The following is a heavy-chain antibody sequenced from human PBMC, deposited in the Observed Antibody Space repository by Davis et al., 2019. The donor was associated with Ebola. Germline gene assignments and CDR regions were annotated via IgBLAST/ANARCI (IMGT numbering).Heavy chain of an antibody. D-gene: IGHD5-12*01. Sequence: SVKVSCKASGGTFSSYAISWVRQAPGQGLEWMGGIIPIFGTANYAQKFQGRVTITADESTSTAYMELSSLRSEDTAVYYCARLCSGYDCYYYYGMDVWGQGTTVTVSS. CDR3: ARLCSGYDCYYYYGMDV. V-gene: IGHV1-69*13. CDR1: GGTFSSYA. J-gene: IGHJ6*02. CDR2: IIPIFGTA.